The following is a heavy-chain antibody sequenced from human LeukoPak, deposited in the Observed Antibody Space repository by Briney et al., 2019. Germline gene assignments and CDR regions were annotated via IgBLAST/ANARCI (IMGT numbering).Heavy chain of an antibody. CDR1: GGSFSGYY. D-gene: IGHD2-2*01. V-gene: IGHV4-34*01. CDR3: ARVRECSSTSCYAKLTGFDP. CDR2: INHSGST. Sequence: PSETLSLTCAVYGGSFSGYYWSWIRQPPGKGLEWIGEINHSGSTNYYPSLKSRVTISVDTSKNQFSLKLSSVTAADTAVYYCARVRECSSTSCYAKLTGFDPWGQGTLVTVSS. J-gene: IGHJ5*02.